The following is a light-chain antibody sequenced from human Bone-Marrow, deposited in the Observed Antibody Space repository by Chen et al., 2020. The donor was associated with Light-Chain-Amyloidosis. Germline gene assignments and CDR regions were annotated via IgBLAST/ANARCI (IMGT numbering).Light chain of an antibody. J-gene: IGLJ1*01. V-gene: IGLV2-14*01. CDR2: EVT. Sequence: QSALTQPASVSGSPGQSITTSCTGTSSDVGGDNHVSWYQQHPDKAPKLMIYEVTNRPSWVPDRFSGSKSDNTASLTISGLQPEDEADYFCSSYTITNTLVFGSGTRVTVL. CDR1: SSDVGGDNH. CDR3: SSYTITNTLV.